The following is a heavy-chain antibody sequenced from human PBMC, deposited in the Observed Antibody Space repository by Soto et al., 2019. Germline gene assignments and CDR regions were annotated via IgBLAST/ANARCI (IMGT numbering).Heavy chain of an antibody. V-gene: IGHV3-23*01. CDR2: ISGSGGST. J-gene: IGHJ6*03. D-gene: IGHD2-2*01. CDR3: AKPGCSSTSCYANYYYMDV. CDR1: GFTFSSYA. Sequence: GGSLRLSCAASGFTFSSYAISWVRQAPGKGLEWVSAISGSGGSTYYADSVKGRFTISRDNSKNTLYLQMNSLRAEDTAVYYCAKPGCSSTSCYANYYYMDVWGKGTTVTVSS.